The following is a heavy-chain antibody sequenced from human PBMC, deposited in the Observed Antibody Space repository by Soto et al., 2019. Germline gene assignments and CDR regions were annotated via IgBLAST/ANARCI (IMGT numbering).Heavy chain of an antibody. Sequence: PSETLSLTCAVSGASVTSDDYYWSWIRQPPGKGLEWIWYIYHSGSTYYNPSLKSRVSISIDTSQNQFSLKLTSLTAADTAVYYCARDPIFYYASSGYGGSYFDYWGQGSRVTVSS. CDR1: GASVTSDDYY. CDR2: IYHSGST. CDR3: ARDPIFYYASSGYGGSYFDY. D-gene: IGHD3-22*01. V-gene: IGHV4-30-4*01. J-gene: IGHJ4*02.